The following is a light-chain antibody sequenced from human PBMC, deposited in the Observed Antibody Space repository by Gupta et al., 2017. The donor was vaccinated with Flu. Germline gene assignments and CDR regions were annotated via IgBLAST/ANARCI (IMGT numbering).Light chain of an antibody. V-gene: IGLV3-21*03. Sequence: GKTTRTSSGGTNIGSNYVHWYQQKPAQTPVLLVYDDSDRRSASPERFSGSNSANTATPTISRVEAGEEADDYYHVSDSSNDHGVFGRGIKVTVL. J-gene: IGLJ1*01. CDR2: DDS. CDR3: HVSDSSNDHGV. CDR1: NIGSNY.